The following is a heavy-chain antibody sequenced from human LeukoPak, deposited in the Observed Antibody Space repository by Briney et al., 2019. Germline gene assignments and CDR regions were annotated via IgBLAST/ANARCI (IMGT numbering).Heavy chain of an antibody. D-gene: IGHD5-18*01. CDR3: ARDRGYSYGYVY. CDR1: GGSISSGSHY. J-gene: IGHJ4*02. Sequence: SETLSLTCTVSGGSISSGSHYWTWIRQPAGKGLEYIGRVYSSGSTDSNPSLRSRLTMSVDTSKNQLSLKLTSVTAADTAVYYCARDRGYSYGYVYWGQGTLVTVSS. V-gene: IGHV4-61*02. CDR2: VYSSGST.